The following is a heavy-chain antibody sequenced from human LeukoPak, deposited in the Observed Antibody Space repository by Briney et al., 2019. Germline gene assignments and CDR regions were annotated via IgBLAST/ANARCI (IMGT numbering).Heavy chain of an antibody. CDR1: GYTFTSYG. J-gene: IGHJ3*02. V-gene: IGHV1-18*01. CDR3: ARNVGPRDYYDGSGYYPPGAFDI. D-gene: IGHD3-22*01. CDR2: ISAYNGNT. Sequence: ASVKVSCKASGYTFTSYGISWVRQAPGQGLEWMGWISAYNGNTNYAQKLQGRVTMTTDTSTSTAYMELRSLRSDDTAVYYCARNVGPRDYYDGSGYYPPGAFDIGAQGTMVTVFS.